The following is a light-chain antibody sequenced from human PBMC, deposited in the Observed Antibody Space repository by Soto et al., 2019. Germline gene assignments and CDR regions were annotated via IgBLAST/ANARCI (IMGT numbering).Light chain of an antibody. CDR2: EGS. J-gene: IGLJ2*01. CDR3: CSYADSSTLI. V-gene: IGLV2-23*01. CDR1: SSDVGSYNL. Sequence: QSALTQPASVSGSPGQSITISCTGTSSDVGSYNLVSWYQQHPDKAPKLMIYEGSKRPSGVSNRFSGSKSGNTASLTISGLQAEDEADYYCCSYADSSTLIFGGGTKLTVL.